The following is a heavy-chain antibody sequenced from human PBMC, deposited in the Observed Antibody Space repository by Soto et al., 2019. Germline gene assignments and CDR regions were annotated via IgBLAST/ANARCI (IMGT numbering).Heavy chain of an antibody. Sequence: GGSLRLSCAASGFTFSSYWMHWVRQAPGKGLVWVSRINSDGSSTSYADSVKGRFTISRDNAKNTLYLQMNSLRAEDTAVYYCARERFLEWLSYPTRYFDYWGQGTLVTVSS. V-gene: IGHV3-74*01. CDR1: GFTFSSYW. CDR2: INSDGSST. D-gene: IGHD3-3*01. CDR3: ARERFLEWLSYPTRYFDY. J-gene: IGHJ4*02.